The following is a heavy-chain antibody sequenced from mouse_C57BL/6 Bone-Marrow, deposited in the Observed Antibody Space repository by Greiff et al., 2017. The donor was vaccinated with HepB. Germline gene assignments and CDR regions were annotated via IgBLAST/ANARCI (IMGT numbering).Heavy chain of an antibody. CDR2: IYPRSGNT. CDR1: GYTFTSYG. Sequence: VQLQESGAELARPGASVKLSCKASGYTFTSYGISWVKQRTGQGLEWIGEIYPRSGNTYYNEKFKGKATLTADKSSSTAYMELRSLTSEDSAVYFCARWKITTVVAPYFDYWGQGTTLTVSS. J-gene: IGHJ2*01. V-gene: IGHV1-81*01. D-gene: IGHD1-1*01. CDR3: ARWKITTVVAPYFDY.